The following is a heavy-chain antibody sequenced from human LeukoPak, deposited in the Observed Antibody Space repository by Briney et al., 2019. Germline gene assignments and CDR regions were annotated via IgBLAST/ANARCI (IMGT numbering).Heavy chain of an antibody. D-gene: IGHD6-19*01. CDR1: GYTFTSYD. CDR3: ARWGRGIAVAHNY. J-gene: IGHJ4*02. Sequence: ASVKVSCKASGYTFTSYDINWVRQATGQGLEWMGWMNPNSGNTGYAQKFQGRVTMTRDTSISTAYMELSRLRSDDTAVYYCARWGRGIAVAHNYWGQGTLVTVSS. CDR2: MNPNSGNT. V-gene: IGHV1-8*01.